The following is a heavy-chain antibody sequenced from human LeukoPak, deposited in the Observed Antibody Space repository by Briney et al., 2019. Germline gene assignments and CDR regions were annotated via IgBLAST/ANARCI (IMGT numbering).Heavy chain of an antibody. D-gene: IGHD1-1*01. CDR2: IYYRGNT. V-gene: IGHV4-39*01. Sequence: SETLSLTCTVSGRSIGSSPYYWAWILQPPGRGLEWIGSIYYRGNTYHNPSLKSRVTVSVDTSKNQFSLSVISVTAADTAMYFCARPTTGPATQGYDSWGQGILVTVAS. CDR3: ARPTTGPATQGYDS. CDR1: GRSIGSSPYY. J-gene: IGHJ4*02.